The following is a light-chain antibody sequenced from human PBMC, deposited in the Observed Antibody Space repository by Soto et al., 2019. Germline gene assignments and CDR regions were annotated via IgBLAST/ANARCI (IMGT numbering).Light chain of an antibody. CDR1: NSDVGGYNY. J-gene: IGLJ1*01. CDR2: DVS. Sequence: QSVLTQPASVSGSPGQSITISCTGTNSDVGGYNYVSWYQQHPGKAPKLLIYDVSSRPSGLSNRFSGSKSGNTASLIISGLQAEDEADYYCSSFRYNSTGVFGTGTKVTVL. V-gene: IGLV2-14*03. CDR3: SSFRYNSTGV.